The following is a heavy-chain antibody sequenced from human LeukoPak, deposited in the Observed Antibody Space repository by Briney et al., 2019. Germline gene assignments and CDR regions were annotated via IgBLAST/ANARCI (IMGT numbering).Heavy chain of an antibody. V-gene: IGHV4-39*01. CDR3: ARRPRVVISFDY. CDR2: IYYSGST. J-gene: IGHJ4*02. CDR1: GGSISSSSYY. D-gene: IGHD3-3*01. Sequence: PSETLSLTCTVSGGSISSSSYYWGWIRQPPGKGLEWIGSIYYSGSTYYNPSLKSRVTISVDTSKNQFSLKLSSVTAADTAVYYCARRPRVVISFDYWGQGTLVTVSS.